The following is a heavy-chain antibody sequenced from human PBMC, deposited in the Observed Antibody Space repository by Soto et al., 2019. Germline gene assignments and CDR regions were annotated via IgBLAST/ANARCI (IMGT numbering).Heavy chain of an antibody. J-gene: IGHJ5*02. D-gene: IGHD6-19*01. CDR3: AKAIAVAGTWFDP. CDR2: ISGSGGST. Sequence: GGSLRLSWAASGFTFSGYAMSGGRQAPGKGLEWVSAISGSGGSTYYADSVKGRFTISRDNSKNTLYLQMNSLRAEDTAVYYCAKAIAVAGTWFDPWGQGTLVTVSS. CDR1: GFTFSGYA. V-gene: IGHV3-23*01.